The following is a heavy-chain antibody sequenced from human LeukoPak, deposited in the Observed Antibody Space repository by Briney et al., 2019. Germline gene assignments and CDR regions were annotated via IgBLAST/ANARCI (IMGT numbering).Heavy chain of an antibody. V-gene: IGHV3-7*05. J-gene: IGHJ5*02. CDR3: ARASDPWLQLT. Sequence: GGSLRLSCATSGFTFSNYWMSWVRQAPGKGLEWVGNIKQDGSEKRYADSVRGRFSISRDNAQTSLYLQMNSLRAEDTAVYYCARASDPWLQLTWGQGTLVTVSS. CDR2: IKQDGSEK. D-gene: IGHD5-24*01. CDR1: GFTFSNYW.